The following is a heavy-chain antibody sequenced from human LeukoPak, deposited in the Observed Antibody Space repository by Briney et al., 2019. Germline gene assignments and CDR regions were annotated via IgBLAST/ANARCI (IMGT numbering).Heavy chain of an antibody. CDR3: ALCSGGSCYPGGFDY. CDR2: IYYTGST. CDR1: GGSISSSHYY. Sequence: SETLSLTCTVSGGSISSSHYYWGWIRQPPGKGLEWIGSIYYTGSTYYNPSLKGRTTISVDTSTNQFSLKLSSVTAADTAVYYCALCSGGSCYPGGFDYWGQGTLVTVSS. D-gene: IGHD2-15*01. J-gene: IGHJ4*02. V-gene: IGHV4-39*01.